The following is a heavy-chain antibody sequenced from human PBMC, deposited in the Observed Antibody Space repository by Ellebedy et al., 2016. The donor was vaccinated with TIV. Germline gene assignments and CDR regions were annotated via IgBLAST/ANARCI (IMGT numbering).Heavy chain of an antibody. CDR2: IDPSGGGT. V-gene: IGHV1-46*01. D-gene: IGHD6-13*01. CDR1: GYTFTESY. J-gene: IGHJ5*02. Sequence: AASVKVSCKVSGYTFTESYVHWVRQAPGQGLEWMGRIDPSGGGTFYAHNFQGRVIMTRDTSTSTVYMELSRLLSEDTAVYYCARDGTSAASDWFDPWGQGTLVTVSS. CDR3: ARDGTSAASDWFDP.